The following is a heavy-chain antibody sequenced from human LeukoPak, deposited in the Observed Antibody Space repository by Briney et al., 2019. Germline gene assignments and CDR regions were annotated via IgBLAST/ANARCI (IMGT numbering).Heavy chain of an antibody. CDR2: IRYDGSNK. CDR3: AKDWGLTGDLRGFDY. CDR1: GFTFSSYG. V-gene: IGHV3-30*02. Sequence: GGSLRLSCAASGFTFSSYGMHWVRQAPGKGLEWVAFIRYDGSNKYCADSVKGRFTISRDNSKNTLYLQMNSLRAEDTAVYYCAKDWGLTGDLRGFDYWGQGTLVTVSS. D-gene: IGHD7-27*01. J-gene: IGHJ4*02.